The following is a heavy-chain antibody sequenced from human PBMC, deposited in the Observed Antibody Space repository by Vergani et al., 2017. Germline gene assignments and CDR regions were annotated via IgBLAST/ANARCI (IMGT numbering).Heavy chain of an antibody. CDR1: GFTFSSYE. CDR2: ISSSGSTI. Sequence: EVQLVESGGGLVQPGGSLRLSCAASGFTFSSYEMNWVRQAPGKGLEWVSYISSSGSTIYYADSVKGRFTISRDNAKNSLYLQMNSLRAEDTAVYYCAREQRPRHTDDAFDIWGQGTMVTVSS. D-gene: IGHD1-1*01. V-gene: IGHV3-48*03. J-gene: IGHJ3*02. CDR3: AREQRPRHTDDAFDI.